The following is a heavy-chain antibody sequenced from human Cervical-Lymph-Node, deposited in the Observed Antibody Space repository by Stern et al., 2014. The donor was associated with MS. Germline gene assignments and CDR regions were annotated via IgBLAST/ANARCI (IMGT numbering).Heavy chain of an antibody. Sequence: QLVQSGAEVKKPGSSVTVSCKASGGTFSNYAITWFRQAPGRGLEWMGDTNPLFGTTNYAQKFQGRVTMAAHESTATAYMELSGLRSEDTAVYYCAGDRHSSGFDHWGQGTLVTVSS. CDR2: TNPLFGTT. CDR1: GGTFSNYA. D-gene: IGHD3-22*01. CDR3: AGDRHSSGFDH. V-gene: IGHV1-69*01. J-gene: IGHJ4*02.